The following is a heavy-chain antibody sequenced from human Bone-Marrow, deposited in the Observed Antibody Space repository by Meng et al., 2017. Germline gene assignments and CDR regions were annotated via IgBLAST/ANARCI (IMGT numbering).Heavy chain of an antibody. J-gene: IGHJ3*02. D-gene: IGHD3-22*01. Sequence: GESLKISCAASGFTFSSYAMYWVRQAPGKGLEWVAVISYDGSNKYYADSVKCRFTISRDNSKNTLYLQMNSLRAEDTSVYYCARGGAGEYYYDSSGYYSAFDIWGQGTMVTVSS. CDR2: ISYDGSNK. V-gene: IGHV3-30*01. CDR3: ARGGAGEYYYDSSGYYSAFDI. CDR1: GFTFSSYA.